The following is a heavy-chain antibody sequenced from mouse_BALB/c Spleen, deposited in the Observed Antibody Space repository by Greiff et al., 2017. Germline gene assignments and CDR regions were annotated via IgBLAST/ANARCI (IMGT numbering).Heavy chain of an antibody. CDR2: IDPANGTT. J-gene: IGHJ4*01. Sequence: VQLQQSGAELVKPGASVKLSCTASGFNIKDTYMHWVKQRPEQGLEWIGRIDPANGTTKYDPKLQGKATITADTSSNTAYLQLSSLTSEDTAVYYCAPRYYSMDYWGQGTSVTVSS. V-gene: IGHV14-3*02. CDR1: GFNIKDTY. CDR3: APRYYSMDY.